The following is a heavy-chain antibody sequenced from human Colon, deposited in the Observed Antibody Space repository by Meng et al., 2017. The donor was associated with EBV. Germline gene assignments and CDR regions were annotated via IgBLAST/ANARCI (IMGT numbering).Heavy chain of an antibody. V-gene: IGHV4-4*02. CDR1: GASISSGNW. J-gene: IGHJ4*02. Sequence: QVQVQESGPGLVKPSETLSLTCAVSGASISSGNWWNWVRQPPGKGLEWIGDIYHSGSTNYNPSLKSRVTISVDKSKNQFSLKLSSVTAADTAMYYCASLGYCSGGTCLAFDSWGQGSLVTVSS. CDR3: ASLGYCSGGTCLAFDS. CDR2: IYHSGST. D-gene: IGHD2-15*01.